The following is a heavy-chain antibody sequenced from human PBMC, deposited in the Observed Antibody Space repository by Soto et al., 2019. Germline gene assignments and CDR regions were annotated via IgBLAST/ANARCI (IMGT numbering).Heavy chain of an antibody. CDR3: ARAGEKGRYFDY. D-gene: IGHD1-26*01. J-gene: IGHJ4*02. V-gene: IGHV4-34*01. CDR1: GGSFSGYY. Sequence: SETLSLTCAVYGGSFSGYYWSWIRQPPGKGLEWIGEINHSGSTNYNPSLKSRVTISVDTSKNQFSLKLSSVTAADTAVYYCARAGEKGRYFDYWGQGTLVTVSS. CDR2: INHSGST.